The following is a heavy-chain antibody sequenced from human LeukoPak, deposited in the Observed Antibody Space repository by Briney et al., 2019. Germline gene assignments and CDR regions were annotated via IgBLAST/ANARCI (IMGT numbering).Heavy chain of an antibody. J-gene: IGHJ5*02. CDR1: GGSFSGYY. V-gene: IGHV4-34*01. Sequence: SETLSLTCAVYGGSFSGYYWSWIRQPPGPGLEWVGEINHSGSTNYNPSLTSQVTISVDTSKNQFSLKLSSVTAADTAVYYCASTLGESYDTINWFDPLGQGTLVTVSS. D-gene: IGHD3-9*01. CDR2: INHSGST. CDR3: ASTLGESYDTINWFDP.